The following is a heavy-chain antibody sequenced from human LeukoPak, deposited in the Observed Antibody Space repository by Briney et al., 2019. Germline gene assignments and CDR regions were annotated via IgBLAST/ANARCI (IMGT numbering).Heavy chain of an antibody. CDR3: AKEGGGISGFDY. CDR1: GFTFDNYG. J-gene: IGHJ4*02. D-gene: IGHD3-10*01. V-gene: IGHV3-9*03. CDR2: ISWNSGSI. Sequence: GGSLRLSCAASGFTFDNYGMHWVRQAPGKGLEWVSGISWNSGSIGCADSVKGRFTISRDNAKNSLYLQMNSLRAEDMALYYCAKEGGGISGFDYWGQGTLVTVSS.